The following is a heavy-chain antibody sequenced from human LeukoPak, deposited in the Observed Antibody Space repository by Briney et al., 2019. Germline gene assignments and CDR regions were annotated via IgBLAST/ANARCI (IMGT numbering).Heavy chain of an antibody. D-gene: IGHD2-2*01. CDR2: INHSGST. V-gene: IGHV4-34*01. CDR1: GGSFSGYY. J-gene: IGHJ6*02. CDR3: ARTIVVVPAATVESYYYYYGMDV. Sequence: SETLSLTCAVYGGSFSGYYWSWIRQPPGKGLEWIGEINHSGSTNYNPSLKSRVTISVDTSKNQFSLKLSSVTAADTAVYYCARTIVVVPAATVESYYYYYGMDVWGQETTVTVSS.